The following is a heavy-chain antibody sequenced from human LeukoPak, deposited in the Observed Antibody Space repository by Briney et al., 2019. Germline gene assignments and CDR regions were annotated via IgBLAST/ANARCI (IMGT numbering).Heavy chain of an antibody. J-gene: IGHJ4*02. D-gene: IGHD5-24*01. CDR3: ASGRDGYNYGY. V-gene: IGHV3-43*02. CDR1: GFTFDDCA. CDR2: ISGDGGST. Sequence: GGSLRLSCAASGFTFDDCAMHWVRQAPGKGLEWVSLISGDGGSTYYADSVKGRFTISRDNSKNSLYLQMNSLRTEDTALYYCASGRDGYNYGYWGQGTLVTVSS.